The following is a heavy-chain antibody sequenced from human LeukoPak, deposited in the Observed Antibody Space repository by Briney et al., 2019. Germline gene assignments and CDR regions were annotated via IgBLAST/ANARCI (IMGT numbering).Heavy chain of an antibody. CDR1: GGTFSSYT. J-gene: IGHJ4*02. Sequence: ASVKVSCKASGGTFSSYTISWVRQAPGQGLEWMGRIIPILGIANYAQKFQGRVTITADKSTSTAYMELSSLRSEDTAVYYCAGSYGILTGYHCFDYWGQGTLVTVSS. D-gene: IGHD3-9*01. CDR2: IIPILGIA. CDR3: AGSYGILTGYHCFDY. V-gene: IGHV1-69*02.